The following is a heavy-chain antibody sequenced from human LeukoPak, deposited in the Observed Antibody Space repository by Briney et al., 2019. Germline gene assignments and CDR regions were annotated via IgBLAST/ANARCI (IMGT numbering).Heavy chain of an antibody. CDR3: ARVGWDIVVVVAATDDAFDI. D-gene: IGHD2-15*01. Sequence: ASVKVSCKASGYTFTGYYMHWVRQAPGQGLEWMGWINPNSGGTNYAQKFQGRVTMTRDTSISTAYMGLSRLRSDDTAVYYCARVGWDIVVVVAATDDAFDIWGQGTMVTVSS. J-gene: IGHJ3*02. CDR2: INPNSGGT. CDR1: GYTFTGYY. V-gene: IGHV1-2*02.